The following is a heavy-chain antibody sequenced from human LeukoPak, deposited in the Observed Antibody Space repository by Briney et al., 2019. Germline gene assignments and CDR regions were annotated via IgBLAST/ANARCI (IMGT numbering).Heavy chain of an antibody. CDR2: ISGSGGST. Sequence: GGSLRLSCAASGFTFSSYAMSWVRQAPGKGLEWVSFISGSGGSTYYADSVKGRFTVSRDSCKNTLYLQMNSLRAEDTAVYYCAKVYGSGSYNSFDYWGQGTLVTVSS. J-gene: IGHJ4*02. CDR1: GFTFSSYA. D-gene: IGHD3-10*01. CDR3: AKVYGSGSYNSFDY. V-gene: IGHV3-23*01.